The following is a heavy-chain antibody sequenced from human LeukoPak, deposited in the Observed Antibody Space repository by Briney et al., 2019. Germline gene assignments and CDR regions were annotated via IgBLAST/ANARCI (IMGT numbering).Heavy chain of an antibody. J-gene: IGHJ2*01. V-gene: IGHV3-48*01. CDR1: GFTFSSFS. D-gene: IGHD5-24*01. Sequence: GGSLRLSCAASGFTFSSFSMNWVRQTPGKGLEWVSYISSSSSSIYYTDSVEGRFTISRDNAKNSLYLQMNSLRAEDTAVYFCARDAGEMATYWYSDLWGRGTLVTVSS. CDR3: ARDAGEMATYWYSDL. CDR2: ISSSSSSI.